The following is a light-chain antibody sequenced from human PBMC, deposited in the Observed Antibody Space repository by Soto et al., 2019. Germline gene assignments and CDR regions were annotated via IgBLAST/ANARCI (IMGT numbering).Light chain of an antibody. Sequence: EIVLTQSPGTLSLSPGERVTLSCRASQSISNNHLAWYQQKPGQAPRLLIHGTSNRATGIPDRFSGSGSGTDFTLTFSRLEPEDFAVYYCQQYNNWPPLTFGGGTKVEIK. V-gene: IGKV3-20*01. CDR1: QSISNNH. CDR3: QQYNNWPPLT. CDR2: GTS. J-gene: IGKJ4*01.